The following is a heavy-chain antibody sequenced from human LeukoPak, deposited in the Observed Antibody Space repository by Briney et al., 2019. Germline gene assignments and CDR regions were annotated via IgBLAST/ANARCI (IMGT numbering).Heavy chain of an antibody. CDR2: IKQDGSEK. Sequence: GGSLRLSCAASGFTFSSYWMSWVRQAPGKGLEWVANIKQDGSEKYYVDSVKGRFTISRDNAKNSLYLQMNSLRAEDTAVYYCARDYNPYDRSGYYYFAYYFDYWGQGTLVTVSS. V-gene: IGHV3-7*01. D-gene: IGHD3-22*01. CDR1: GFTFSSYW. CDR3: ARDYNPYDRSGYYYFAYYFDY. J-gene: IGHJ4*02.